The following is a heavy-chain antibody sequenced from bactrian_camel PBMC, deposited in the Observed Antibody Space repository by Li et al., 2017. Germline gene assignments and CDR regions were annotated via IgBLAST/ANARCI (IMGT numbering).Heavy chain of an antibody. D-gene: IGHD5*01. Sequence: VQLVESGGGLVQPGGSLKLSCAYSYSGNCMGWFRQAPGKEREWVASISSDGSTRYALLANSVKGRFSISEDNVKNTLYLQMNNLESEDSAMYYCAARRGCHLWYTAADFPHWGQGTQVTVS. V-gene: IGHV3S6*01. CDR1: YSYSGNC. J-gene: IGHJ4*01. CDR3: AARRGCHLWYTAADFPH. CDR2: ISSDGSTRYA.